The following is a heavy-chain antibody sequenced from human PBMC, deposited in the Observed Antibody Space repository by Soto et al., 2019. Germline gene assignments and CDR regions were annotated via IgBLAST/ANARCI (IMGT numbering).Heavy chain of an antibody. J-gene: IGHJ4*02. D-gene: IGHD3-3*01. Sequence: KPSETLSLTCTVSGGSISSYYCTWIRQPPGKGLEWIGYIYYSGSTNYNPSLKSRVTISVDTSKNQFSLKLSSVTAADTAVYYCAYFVTIDGAVSHFAHWGQGALVTVSS. V-gene: IGHV4-59*01. CDR3: AYFVTIDGAVSHFAH. CDR2: IYYSGST. CDR1: GGSISSYY.